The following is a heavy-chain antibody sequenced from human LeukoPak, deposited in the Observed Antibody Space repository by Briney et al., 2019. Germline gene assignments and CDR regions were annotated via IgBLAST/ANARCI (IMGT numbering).Heavy chain of an antibody. V-gene: IGHV1-8*01. Sequence: ASVKVSCKASGYTFTSYDINWVRQATGQGLEWMGWMNPNSGNTGYAQKFQGRVTMTRNTSISTAYMELSSLRSEDTAVYYCARAVAGVYGMDVRGQGTTVTVSS. J-gene: IGHJ6*02. D-gene: IGHD6-19*01. CDR1: GYTFTSYD. CDR2: MNPNSGNT. CDR3: ARAVAGVYGMDV.